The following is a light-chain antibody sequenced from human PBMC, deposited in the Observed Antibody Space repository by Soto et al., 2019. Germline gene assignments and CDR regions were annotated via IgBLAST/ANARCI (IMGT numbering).Light chain of an antibody. CDR3: QQAYRTPWT. J-gene: IGKJ1*01. CDR2: AAS. Sequence: DIQMTQSPTSLHTSIGDIVTFTCRASQNIGFSLNWLQKKSGRAPQLLIYAASRLHNGVPSRFSGSGSGTDFTFTISSLQPEDFATYFCQQAYRTPWTFGQGTKVDIK. CDR1: QNIGFS. V-gene: IGKV1-39*01.